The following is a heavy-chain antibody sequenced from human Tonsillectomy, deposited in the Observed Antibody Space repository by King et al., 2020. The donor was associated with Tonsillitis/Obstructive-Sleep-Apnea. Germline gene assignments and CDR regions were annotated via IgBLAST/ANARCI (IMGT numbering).Heavy chain of an antibody. J-gene: IGHJ3*02. V-gene: IGHV3-9*01. Sequence: VQLVESGGGLVQPGRSLRISCAASGFSFDDYAMHWVRQAPGKGLEWVSAIGWNSGGIGYADSVKGRFTISRDNAKNSLYLQMNSLRAEDTALYYCAKDAIIAVTGTPGDAFDIWGQGTMVTVSS. CDR1: GFSFDDYA. D-gene: IGHD6-19*01. CDR3: AKDAIIAVTGTPGDAFDI. CDR2: IGWNSGGI.